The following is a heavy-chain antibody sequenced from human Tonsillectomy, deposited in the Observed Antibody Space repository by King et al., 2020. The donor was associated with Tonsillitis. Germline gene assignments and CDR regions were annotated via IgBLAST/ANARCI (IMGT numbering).Heavy chain of an antibody. CDR3: ARGGDIVVVVAAENYYYSGMDV. Sequence: QLQESGPGLVKPSETLSLTCTVSGGSISSDYWSWIRQPPGKGLAWIGYIYYSGSTNYNPSLKSRVTITVDTSKNQFSLKLSSVTAADTAVYYCARGGDIVVVVAAENYYYSGMDVWGQGTTVTVSS. J-gene: IGHJ6*02. CDR1: GGSISSDY. CDR2: IYYSGST. D-gene: IGHD2-15*01. V-gene: IGHV4-59*01.